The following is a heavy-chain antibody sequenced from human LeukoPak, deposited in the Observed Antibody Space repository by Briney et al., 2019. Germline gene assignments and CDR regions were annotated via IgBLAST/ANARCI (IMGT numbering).Heavy chain of an antibody. D-gene: IGHD3-10*01. CDR3: AKGRLGGRGYYFDY. CDR2: IWYDGSNK. Sequence: PGRSLRLSCAASGFTFSSYGMHWVRQAPGKGLEWVAVIWYDGSNKYYADSVKGRFTISRDNSKNTLYLQTNSLRAEDTAVYYCAKGRLGGRGYYFDYWGQGTLVTVSS. V-gene: IGHV3-33*06. CDR1: GFTFSSYG. J-gene: IGHJ4*02.